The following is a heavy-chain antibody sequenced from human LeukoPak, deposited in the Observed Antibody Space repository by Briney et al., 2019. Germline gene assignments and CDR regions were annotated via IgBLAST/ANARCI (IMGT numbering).Heavy chain of an antibody. Sequence: TGGSLRLSCAASGFTFNRSWMNWVRQAPGKGLEWVADMDPSGSQKRYVDSVEGRFTISKDNPGASLYLDMHSLRAEDTAIYYCAIWTSGNYWGQGTLVTVSS. J-gene: IGHJ4*02. D-gene: IGHD1-1*01. CDR2: MDPSGSQK. CDR1: GFTFNRSW. V-gene: IGHV3-7*01. CDR3: AIWTSGNY.